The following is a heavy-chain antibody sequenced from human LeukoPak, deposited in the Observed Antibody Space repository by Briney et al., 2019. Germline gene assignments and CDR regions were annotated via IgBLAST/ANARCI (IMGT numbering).Heavy chain of an antibody. CDR1: GFTFDDYG. CDR3: ARESYDYFHYYYYMDV. D-gene: IGHD2/OR15-2a*01. Sequence: PGGSLRLSCAASGFTFDDYGMSWVRQAPGKGLEWVSGINWNGGSTGYADSVKGRFTISRDNAENSLYLQMNSLRAEDTALYYCARESYDYFHYYYYMDVWGKGTTVTVSS. CDR2: INWNGGST. V-gene: IGHV3-20*04. J-gene: IGHJ6*03.